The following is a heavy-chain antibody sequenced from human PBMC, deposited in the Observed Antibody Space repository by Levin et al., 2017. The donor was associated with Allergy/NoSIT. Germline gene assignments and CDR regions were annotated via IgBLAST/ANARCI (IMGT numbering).Heavy chain of an antibody. CDR2: ISSGSPI. J-gene: IGHJ4*02. V-gene: IGHV3-69-1*02. D-gene: IGHD3-10*01. Sequence: ETLSLTCAASGFTFRDYSMTWVRQAPGKGLEWVSYISSGSPIHYVDSVKGRCTISRDNAKNSLYLQINHLRAEDTAVYYCAKVSYDSGSFFHLDHWGLGTLVTVSS. CDR3: AKVSYDSGSFFHLDH. CDR1: GFTFRDYS.